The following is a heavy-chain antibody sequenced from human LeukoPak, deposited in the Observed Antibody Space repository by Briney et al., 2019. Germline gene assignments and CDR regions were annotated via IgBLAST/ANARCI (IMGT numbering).Heavy chain of an antibody. V-gene: IGHV4-59*01. Sequence: SETLSLTCTVSGGSISSYYWSWTRQPPGKGLEWIGYIYYSGSTNYNPSLKSRVTISVDTSKNQFSLKLSSVTAADTAVYYCARGGYAYYYYGMDVWGQGTTVTVSS. CDR1: GGSISSYY. CDR2: IYYSGST. J-gene: IGHJ6*02. D-gene: IGHD1-1*01. CDR3: ARGGYAYYYYGMDV.